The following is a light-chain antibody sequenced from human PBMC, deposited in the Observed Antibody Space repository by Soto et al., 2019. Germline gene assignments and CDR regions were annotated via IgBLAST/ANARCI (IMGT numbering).Light chain of an antibody. J-gene: IGKJ1*01. CDR1: QNIKSW. CDR3: QQYNRYSWT. CDR2: EAS. V-gene: IGKV1-5*03. Sequence: DIQMTQSPSTLSASVGDRVTITCRASQNIKSWLAWYQQKPGKAPNLLIYEASSLESGVPSRFGGSGSGTEFALTISSLQPDDFATYYCQQYNRYSWTYGQGTKVDIK.